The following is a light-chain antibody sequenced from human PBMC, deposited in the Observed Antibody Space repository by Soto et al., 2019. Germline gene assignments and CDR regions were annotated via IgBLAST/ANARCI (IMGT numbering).Light chain of an antibody. Sequence: QPVLNQPASVSGSPGLSLTISCTGNSRDVGGYNYVSWYQQHPGTAPKFMIYDVSNRPSGVSNRFSGSKSGNTASLTISGLQAEDEADYYCCSYTTSNTRQIVFGTGTKVTVL. V-gene: IGLV2-14*01. CDR1: SRDVGGYNY. J-gene: IGLJ1*01. CDR2: DVS. CDR3: CSYTTSNTRQIV.